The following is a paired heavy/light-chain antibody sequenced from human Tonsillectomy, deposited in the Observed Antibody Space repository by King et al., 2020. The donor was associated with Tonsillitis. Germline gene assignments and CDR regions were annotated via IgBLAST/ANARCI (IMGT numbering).Light chain of an antibody. V-gene: IGKV1-27*01. Sequence: DIQMTQSPSSLSASVGDRVTITCRASQGISNYLAWYQQKPGKVPELLIYAASTLQSGVPSRFSGSGSGTDFTLTISSLQPEDVATYYCQKYNSAPWTFGQGTKVAIK. CDR2: AAS. CDR3: QKYNSAPWT. J-gene: IGKJ1*01. CDR1: QGISNY.
Heavy chain of an antibody. CDR1: GGSISSSSYY. D-gene: IGHD6-6*01. CDR2: IYFSGST. CDR3: AIIAALSPHVDY. Sequence: QLQLQESGPGLVKPSETLSLTCTVSGGSISSSSYYWGWIRQPPGQGLEWIGSIYFSGSTFYNPSLKSRVTISVDMSKNQFSLQLSSVTAADTAVYYCAIIAALSPHVDYWGQGTLVTVSS. J-gene: IGHJ4*02. V-gene: IGHV4-39*01.